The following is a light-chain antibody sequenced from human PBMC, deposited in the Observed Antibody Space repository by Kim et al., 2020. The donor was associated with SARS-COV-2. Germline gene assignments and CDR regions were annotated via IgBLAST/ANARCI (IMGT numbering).Light chain of an antibody. Sequence: DIQMTQSPLSLSASVGDTVTITCRASQTVGSHLNWFQQKPGKVPKLLIFGASNLQRGAPSRFSASGSGTDFTLTISSLQPEDFVTYYCQQTYSIPTFGPGTKVGIK. CDR2: GAS. J-gene: IGKJ1*01. CDR3: QQTYSIPT. V-gene: IGKV1-39*01. CDR1: QTVGSH.